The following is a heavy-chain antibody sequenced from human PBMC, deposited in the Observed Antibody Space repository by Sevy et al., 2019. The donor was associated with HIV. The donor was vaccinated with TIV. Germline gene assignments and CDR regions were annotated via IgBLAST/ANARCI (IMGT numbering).Heavy chain of an antibody. V-gene: IGHV3-11*04. D-gene: IGHD2-2*01. J-gene: IGHJ6*02. CDR3: ARMSVVVVPAAIVFYYYGMDV. CDR1: GFTFSDYY. CDR2: ISSSGSTI. Sequence: GGSLRLSCAASGFTFSDYYMSWIRQAPGKGLEWVSYISSSGSTIYYADSVKGRFTISRDNAKNSLYLQMNSLRDEDTAVYYCARMSVVVVPAAIVFYYYGMDVWGQGTTVTVSS.